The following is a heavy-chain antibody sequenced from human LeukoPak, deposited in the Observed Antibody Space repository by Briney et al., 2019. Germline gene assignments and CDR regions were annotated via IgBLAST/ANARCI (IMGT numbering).Heavy chain of an antibody. V-gene: IGHV3-21*01. CDR1: GFTFSSYS. Sequence: GGSVRLSCAASGFTFSSYSMNWVRQAPGKGLEWVSSISRSSSYIYYADSVKGRFTISRDNAKNSLYLQMNSLRAEDTAVYYCARDKDSIAAVQYYFDYWGQGTLVLVYS. CDR3: ARDKDSIAAVQYYFDY. J-gene: IGHJ4*02. D-gene: IGHD6-13*01. CDR2: ISRSSSYI.